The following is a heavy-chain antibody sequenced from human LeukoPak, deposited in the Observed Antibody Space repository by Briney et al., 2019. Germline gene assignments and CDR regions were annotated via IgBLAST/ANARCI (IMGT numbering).Heavy chain of an antibody. Sequence: GGSLRLSCAASGFTFSSYWMSWVRQAPGKGREWVANIKQDGSEKYYVDSVKGRFTISRDNAKNSLYLQMNSLRAEDTAVYYCASDAAVLVPAAIGGFCDSWGQGTLVTVSS. D-gene: IGHD2-2*01. CDR3: ASDAAVLVPAAIGGFCDS. V-gene: IGHV3-7*01. CDR2: IKQDGSEK. CDR1: GFTFSSYW. J-gene: IGHJ4*02.